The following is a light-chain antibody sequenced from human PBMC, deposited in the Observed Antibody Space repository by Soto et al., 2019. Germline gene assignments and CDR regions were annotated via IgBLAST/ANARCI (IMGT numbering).Light chain of an antibody. CDR2: EVS. CDR1: SSDVGAYNY. Sequence: QSVLTQPPSVSGAPGQRVTISCTGTSSDVGAYNYVSWYQQHPGKAPKLMIYEVSKRPSGVPDRFSGSKSGYTASPTVSGLQAEDEADYYCSSHAGNNNYVFGTGTKVTVL. V-gene: IGLV2-8*01. CDR3: SSHAGNNNYV. J-gene: IGLJ1*01.